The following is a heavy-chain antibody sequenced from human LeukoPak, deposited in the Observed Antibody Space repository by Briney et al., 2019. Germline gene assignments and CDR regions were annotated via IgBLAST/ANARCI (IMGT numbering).Heavy chain of an antibody. CDR1: GGSFSGYY. D-gene: IGHD3-10*01. Sequence: PSETLSLTCAVYGGSFSGYYWSWIRQPPGKGLEWIGEINHSGSTNYNPSLKSRVTISVDTSKNQFPLELSSVTAADTAVYYCARGREYMYYYGSGSYAGSWFDPWGQGTLVTVSS. V-gene: IGHV4-34*01. CDR3: ARGREYMYYYGSGSYAGSWFDP. J-gene: IGHJ5*02. CDR2: INHSGST.